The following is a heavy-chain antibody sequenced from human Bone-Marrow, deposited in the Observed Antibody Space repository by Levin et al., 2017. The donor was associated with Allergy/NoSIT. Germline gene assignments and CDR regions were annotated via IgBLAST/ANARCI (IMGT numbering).Heavy chain of an antibody. CDR2: IHYSGST. J-gene: IGHJ1*01. V-gene: IGHV4-30-4*01. CDR3: VGARGVWGRGAYYSVLFQR. Sequence: SCTVSGGSISSDDYYWRWIRQPPGKGLEWIGNIHYSGSTYYNPSLKSPLTMSVDTSKNQFSLKLSSVAAADPVVYSCVGARGVWGRGAYYSVLFQRWGQGTLVDVSS. CDR1: GGSISSDDYY. D-gene: IGHD3-22*01.